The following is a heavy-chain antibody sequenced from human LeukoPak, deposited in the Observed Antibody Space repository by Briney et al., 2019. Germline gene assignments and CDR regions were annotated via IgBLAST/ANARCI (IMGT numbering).Heavy chain of an antibody. J-gene: IGHJ4*02. D-gene: IGHD3-10*01. CDR1: GYTFTSYD. CDR2: MNPNSGNT. Sequence: ASVKVSCKASGYTFTSYDINWVRQATGQGLEWMGWMNPNSGNTGYAQKFQGRVTMTRNTSISTAYMELSSLRSEDTAVYYCARGSGIRRFVGFDYWGQGTLATVSS. CDR3: ARGSGIRRFVGFDY. V-gene: IGHV1-8*01.